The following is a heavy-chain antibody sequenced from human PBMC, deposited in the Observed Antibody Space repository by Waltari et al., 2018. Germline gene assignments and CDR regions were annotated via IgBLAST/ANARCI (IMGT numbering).Heavy chain of an antibody. J-gene: IGHJ4*02. V-gene: IGHV3-21*01. Sequence: EVQLVESGGGLVKPGGSLRLSCAASGFTFSSYSMTWVRQAPGKGLEWVSSISSSSSYIYYADSVKGRFTISRDNAKNSLYLQMNSLRAEDTAVYYCARGAAAGTTVDYWGQGTLVTVSS. CDR1: GFTFSSYS. CDR3: ARGAAAGTTVDY. D-gene: IGHD6-13*01. CDR2: ISSSSSYI.